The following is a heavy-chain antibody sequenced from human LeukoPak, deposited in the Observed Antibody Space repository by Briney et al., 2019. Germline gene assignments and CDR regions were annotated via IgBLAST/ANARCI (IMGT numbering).Heavy chain of an antibody. Sequence: GGSLRLSCAASGFTFSDYSMTWVRQAPGKGLEWVSYISSSSSTIYYAGSVKGRFTISRDNAKNSLDLQMNSLRDEDTAVYCCARASYISSWYFDYWGQGTLVTVSS. CDR2: ISSSSSTI. CDR1: GFTFSDYS. J-gene: IGHJ4*02. V-gene: IGHV3-48*02. D-gene: IGHD6-13*01. CDR3: ARASYISSWYFDY.